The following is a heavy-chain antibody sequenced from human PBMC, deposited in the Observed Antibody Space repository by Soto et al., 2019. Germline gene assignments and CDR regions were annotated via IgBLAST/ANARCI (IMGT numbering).Heavy chain of an antibody. J-gene: IGHJ4*02. CDR1: GFTFSTFA. Sequence: AGGSLRLSCAASGFTFSTFAMSWVRQAPGKGLEWVSSISASGGSTYYADSVKGRFTISRDNSKNTLFLHMNSLTAEDTAVYYCAKDSDYYDINLYCDKWGQGTLVTVSS. V-gene: IGHV3-23*01. CDR3: AKDSDYYDINLYCDK. D-gene: IGHD3-22*01. CDR2: ISASGGST.